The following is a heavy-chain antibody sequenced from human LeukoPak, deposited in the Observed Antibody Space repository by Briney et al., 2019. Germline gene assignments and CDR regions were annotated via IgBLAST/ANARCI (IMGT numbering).Heavy chain of an antibody. Sequence: GGSLRLSCAASGFTFSSYAMSWVRQAPGKGLEWVSAISGSGGSTYYADSVKGRFTISRDNSKNTLYLQMNSLRAEDTAVYYCAKEPLYSSSRDEVDTNEYFDYWGQGTLVTVSS. CDR2: ISGSGGST. CDR3: AKEPLYSSSRDEVDTNEYFDY. CDR1: GFTFSSYA. J-gene: IGHJ4*02. D-gene: IGHD6-13*01. V-gene: IGHV3-23*01.